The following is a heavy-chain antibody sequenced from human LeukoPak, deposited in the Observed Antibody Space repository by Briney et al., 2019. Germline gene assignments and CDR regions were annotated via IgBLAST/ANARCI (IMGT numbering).Heavy chain of an antibody. CDR3: ARASSSSGHFSMDY. D-gene: IGHD3-22*01. J-gene: IGHJ4*02. Sequence: PGGSLRLSCAASGFTFSDYYMDWVRQTPEKGLEWVARSRNKANSYTIEYAASVKGRFTISRDDSKNSLYLQMSSLKTEDTAVYYCARASSSSGHFSMDYWGQGTLVTVSP. CDR2: SRNKANSYTI. V-gene: IGHV3-72*01. CDR1: GFTFSDYY.